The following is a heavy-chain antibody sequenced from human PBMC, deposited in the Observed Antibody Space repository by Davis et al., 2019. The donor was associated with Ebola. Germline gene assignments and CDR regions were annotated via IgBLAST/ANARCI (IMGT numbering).Heavy chain of an antibody. CDR2: IYYSGST. CDR3: AGNWGTNFDY. J-gene: IGHJ4*02. V-gene: IGHV4-59*01. CDR1: GGSISSYY. D-gene: IGHD7-27*01. Sequence: MPSETLSLTCTVPGGSISSYYGSWIRQPPGQGLEWIGYIYYSGSTNYHPSLKSRVTISVDTSKNQFSLKLSSVTAADTAVYYCAGNWGTNFDYWGQGTLVTVSS.